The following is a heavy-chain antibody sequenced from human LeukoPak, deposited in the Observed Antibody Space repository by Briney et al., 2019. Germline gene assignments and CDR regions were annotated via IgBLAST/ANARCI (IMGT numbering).Heavy chain of an antibody. V-gene: IGHV4-4*07. CDR1: GCSFSSYY. J-gene: IGHJ6*03. CDR2: IYASGSI. Sequence: WETLSLTCTVSGCSFSSYYWSWIRQPPGKGLEWIGRIYASGSINYNPSLKSRVTMSVDTSTNQFSLKLSSVTAADTAVYYCARGTRSSWYSYYYYYMDVWGKGTTVTISS. D-gene: IGHD6-13*01. CDR3: ARGTRSSWYSYYYYYMDV.